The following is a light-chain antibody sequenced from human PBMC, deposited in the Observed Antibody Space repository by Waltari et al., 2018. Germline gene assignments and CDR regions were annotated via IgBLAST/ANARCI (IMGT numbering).Light chain of an antibody. J-gene: IGKJ2*02. Sequence: EIVLTQSPGTLSLSPGERATLSCRASQSVRSSYLAWYQHKPGQAPRLLIYGASSRATGIADRFSGSGSGTDFNLTISRLEPEDFPVYYCQQYGNSPRTFGQGTRLEIK. CDR1: QSVRSSY. CDR2: GAS. CDR3: QQYGNSPRT. V-gene: IGKV3-20*01.